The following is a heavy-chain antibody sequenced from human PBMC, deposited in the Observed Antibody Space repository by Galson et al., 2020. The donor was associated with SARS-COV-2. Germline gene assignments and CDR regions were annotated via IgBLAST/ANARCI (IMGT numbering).Heavy chain of an antibody. CDR2: IDWDKDK. V-gene: IGHV2-70*11. D-gene: IGHD6-13*01. CDR1: GFSLSTSGMC. CDR3: ARVQVAAAGIPFDY. Sequence: SGPTLVKPTQTLTLTCTFSGFSLSTSGMCVSWIRQPPGKALEWLARIDWDKDKYYSTSLKTRLTISKDTSKNQVVLTMTNMAPDDTATYYGARVQVAAAGIPFDYWGQGTLVTVSS. J-gene: IGHJ4*02.